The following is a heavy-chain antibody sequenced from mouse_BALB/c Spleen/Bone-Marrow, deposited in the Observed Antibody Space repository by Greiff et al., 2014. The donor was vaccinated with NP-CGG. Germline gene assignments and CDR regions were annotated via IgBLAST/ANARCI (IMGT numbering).Heavy chain of an antibody. CDR1: GYTFTSYT. D-gene: IGHD1-1*01. CDR3: ARSLRWYFDV. V-gene: IGHV1-4*01. Sequence: QVQLQQPGAELARPGASVKMSCKASGYTFTSYTMHWVKQRPGQGREWIGYINPSSGYTNYNQKFKDKATLTADKSSSTAYMQLSSLTSEDSAVYYCARSLRWYFDVWGAGTTVTVSS. CDR2: INPSSGYT. J-gene: IGHJ1*01.